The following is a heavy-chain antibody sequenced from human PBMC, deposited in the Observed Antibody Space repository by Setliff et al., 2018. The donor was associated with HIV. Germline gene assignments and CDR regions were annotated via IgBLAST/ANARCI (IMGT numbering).Heavy chain of an antibody. J-gene: IGHJ2*01. V-gene: IGHV1-18*01. D-gene: IGHD3-16*01. CDR3: ARDAGDYVWGSYRYFDL. Sequence: ASVKVSCKTSGYMFIAYGMSWVRRAPGQGLEWLGWIGPYNGRTEYAQEFQGRVSLTIDTSASTAYMELRSLRSDDTAVYYCARDAGDYVWGSYRYFDLWGRGTLVTVSS. CDR2: IGPYNGRT. CDR1: GYMFIAYG.